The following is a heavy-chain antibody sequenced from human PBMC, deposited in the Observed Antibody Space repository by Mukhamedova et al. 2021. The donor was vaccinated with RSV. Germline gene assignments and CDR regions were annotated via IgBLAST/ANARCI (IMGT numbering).Heavy chain of an antibody. Sequence: GQGLEWMGWISAYNGNTNYPQKFQGRVTMTTDTSTNTAYMELRSLRSDVTAVYYCVRGLAYYYDSGNYFAYWGQGTLVNVSS. V-gene: IGHV1-18*01. CDR2: ISAYNGNT. J-gene: IGHJ4*02. CDR3: VRGLAYYYDSGNYFAY. D-gene: IGHD3-10*01.